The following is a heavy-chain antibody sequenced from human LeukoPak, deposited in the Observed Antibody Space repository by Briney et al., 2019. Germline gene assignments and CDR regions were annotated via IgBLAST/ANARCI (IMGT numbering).Heavy chain of an antibody. Sequence: GSLRLSCAASGFTFSSYGMSWVRQAPGKGLEWVSAISGSGGSTYYADSVKGRFTISRDNSKNTLYLQMNSLRAEDTAVYYCAKALAMIVVVTYFDYWGQGTLVTVSS. CDR3: AKALAMIVVVTYFDY. CDR1: GFTFSSYG. V-gene: IGHV3-23*01. J-gene: IGHJ4*02. D-gene: IGHD3-22*01. CDR2: ISGSGGST.